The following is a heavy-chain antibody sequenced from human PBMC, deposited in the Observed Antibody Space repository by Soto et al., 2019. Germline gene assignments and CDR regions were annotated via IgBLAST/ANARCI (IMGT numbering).Heavy chain of an antibody. J-gene: IGHJ5*02. V-gene: IGHV1-18*04. CDR3: ARERNYYGSGSYYNVWFDP. D-gene: IGHD3-10*01. Sequence: QVQLVQSGAEVKKPGASVKVSCKASGYTFTSYGISWVRQAPGQGLEWMGWISAYNGNTNYAQKLQGRVTMTTDTSTNTAYMELRSLRSDDTAVYYCARERNYYGSGSYYNVWFDPWGQGTLVTVSS. CDR2: ISAYNGNT. CDR1: GYTFTSYG.